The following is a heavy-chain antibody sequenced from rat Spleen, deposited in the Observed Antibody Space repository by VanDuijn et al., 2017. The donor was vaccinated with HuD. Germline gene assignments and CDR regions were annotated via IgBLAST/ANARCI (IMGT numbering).Heavy chain of an antibody. J-gene: IGHJ4*01. D-gene: IGHD1-9*01. Sequence: QVQLKESGPGLVQPSQTLSLTCTVSGFSLSSYGVIWVRRPPGKGLEWMGVIWGNGNSNYNSALKSRLNISWDTSKNQVFLKMNSLQTDDTGTYYCTRDGTTGIFAYVMDAWGQGASVTVSS. CDR1: GFSLSSYG. CDR3: TRDGTTGIFAYVMDA. CDR2: IWGNGNS. V-gene: IGHV2-13*01.